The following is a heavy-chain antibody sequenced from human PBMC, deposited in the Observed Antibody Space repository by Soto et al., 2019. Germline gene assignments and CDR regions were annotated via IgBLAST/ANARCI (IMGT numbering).Heavy chain of an antibody. CDR1: GGSISSGDYY. J-gene: IGHJ6*02. CDR3: AREDSDRYYYYYGMDV. V-gene: IGHV4-30-4*01. CDR2: IYYSGST. Sequence: SETLSLTCTVSGGSISSGDYYWSWIRQPPGKGLEWIGYIYYSGSTYYNPSLKSRVTISVDTSKNQFSLKLSSVTAADTAVYYCAREDSDRYYYYYGMDVWGQGTTVTVSS. D-gene: IGHD3-10*01.